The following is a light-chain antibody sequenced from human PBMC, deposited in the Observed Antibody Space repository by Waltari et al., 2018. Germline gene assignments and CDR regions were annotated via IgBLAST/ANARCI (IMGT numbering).Light chain of an antibody. J-gene: IGLJ1*01. CDR2: EVT. V-gene: IGLV2-23*02. CDR1: SSDVGNYNL. Sequence: QSGLTQPASVSGSPGQSITISCTGTSSDVGNYNLVSWYQQYPGKAPKLMVYEVTRRSSGVSYRFSGSKSGNTASLTIYGLQSEDEADYYCCSYAGLGIYVFGTGTKVTVL. CDR3: CSYAGLGIYV.